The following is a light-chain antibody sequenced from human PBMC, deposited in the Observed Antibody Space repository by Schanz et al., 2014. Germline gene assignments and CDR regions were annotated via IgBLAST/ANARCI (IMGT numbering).Light chain of an antibody. CDR1: QSVSTY. J-gene: IGKJ1*01. Sequence: EIVLTQSPGTLSLSPGERATLSCRASQSVSTYLAWYQQKPGQAPRLLIDGASTRATGIPARFSGSGSGTEFTLTISRLEPEDFAVYYCQQYGSSPSTFGQGTKVEI. V-gene: IGKV3-20*01. CDR2: GAS. CDR3: QQYGSSPST.